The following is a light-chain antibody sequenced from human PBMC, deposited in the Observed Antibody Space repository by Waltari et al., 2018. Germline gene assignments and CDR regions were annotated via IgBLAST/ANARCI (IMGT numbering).Light chain of an antibody. CDR2: RAA. CDR1: QSIYGW. Sequence: DIQLTQSPSTLSASVGDRVTITCRASQSIYGWLAWYQQKPEKAPKLLIYRAASLESGVPSRCSGSGSATEFTLTTSSRQPDDLVTYYCQQYNSYSPVTFGGGTKVEIK. J-gene: IGKJ4*01. CDR3: QQYNSYSPVT. V-gene: IGKV1-5*03.